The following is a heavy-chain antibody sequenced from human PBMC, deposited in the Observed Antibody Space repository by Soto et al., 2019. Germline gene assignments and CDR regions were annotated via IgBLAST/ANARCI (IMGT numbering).Heavy chain of an antibody. CDR3: SSWGGGQTNDY. Sequence: EVQVVESGGGLVQPGGSLKLSCAASGLTFSGSAMHWVRQASGKGLEWVGRIRSKANSYATAYAASVKGRFTISRDDSKSTAYLQMNSLKTEDTAVYYCSSWGGGQTNDYWGQGTLVTVYS. CDR1: GLTFSGSA. J-gene: IGHJ4*02. D-gene: IGHD3-16*01. V-gene: IGHV3-73*02. CDR2: IRSKANSYAT.